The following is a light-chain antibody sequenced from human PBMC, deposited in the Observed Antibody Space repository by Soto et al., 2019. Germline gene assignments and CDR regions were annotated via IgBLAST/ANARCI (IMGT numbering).Light chain of an antibody. CDR2: DSS. Sequence: IVVTQVPAALCFLSGEKPTHYRRASQSVSSYLAWYQQKPGQAPRLLIYDSSNRATGIPARFSGNGFGTDFTLTISSREPEDFAVYNCQEYGNSPINFGQGTQLEIK. CDR3: QEYGNSPIN. CDR1: QSVSSY. J-gene: IGKJ5*01. V-gene: IGKV3-11*01.